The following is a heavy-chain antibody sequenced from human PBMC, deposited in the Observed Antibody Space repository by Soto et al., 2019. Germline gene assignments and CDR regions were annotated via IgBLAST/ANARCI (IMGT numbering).Heavy chain of an antibody. D-gene: IGHD6-19*01. CDR2: MNPNSGNT. J-gene: IGHJ4*02. CDR3: ARVGLGQWLVGGDY. Sequence: ASVKVSCKASGYTFTSYDINWVRQATGQGLEWMGWMNPNSGNTGYAQKFQGRVTMTRNTSISTAYMELSSLRSEDTAVYYCARVGLGQWLVGGDYWGQGTLVTVSS. CDR1: GYTFTSYD. V-gene: IGHV1-8*01.